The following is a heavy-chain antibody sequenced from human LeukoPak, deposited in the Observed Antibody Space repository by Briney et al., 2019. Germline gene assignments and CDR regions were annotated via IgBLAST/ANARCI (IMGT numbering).Heavy chain of an antibody. CDR1: GYTFTSYA. Sequence: GASVKVSCKASGYTFTSYAMHWVRQAPGQRLEWMGWSNAGNGNTKYSQEFQGRVTITTDESTSTAYMELSSLRSEDTAVYYCAREGYSYGFDWGQGTLVTVSS. CDR2: SNAGNGNT. J-gene: IGHJ4*02. V-gene: IGHV1-3*02. CDR3: AREGYSYGFD. D-gene: IGHD5-18*01.